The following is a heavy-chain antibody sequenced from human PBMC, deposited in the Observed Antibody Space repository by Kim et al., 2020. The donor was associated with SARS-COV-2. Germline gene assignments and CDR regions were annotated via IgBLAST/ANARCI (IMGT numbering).Heavy chain of an antibody. CDR2: IIPIFGTA. CDR1: GGTFSSYA. CDR3: ASRSRKLGYCSSTSCPRYYSSYDGVDV. Sequence: SVKVSCKASGGTFSSYAISWVRQAPGQGLEWMGGIIPIFGTANYAQKFQGRVTITADESTSTAYMELSSLRSEDTAVYYCASRSRKLGYCSSTSCPRYYSSYDGVDVWGHGTTVTVSS. V-gene: IGHV1-69*13. D-gene: IGHD2-2*01. J-gene: IGHJ6*02.